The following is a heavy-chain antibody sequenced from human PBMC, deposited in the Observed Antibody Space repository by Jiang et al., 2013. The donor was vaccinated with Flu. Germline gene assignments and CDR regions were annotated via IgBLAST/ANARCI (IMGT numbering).Heavy chain of an antibody. CDR3: ARHYCTGGPCYFDY. Sequence: GPGLVKPSETLSLTCTVSSGSFRSSNYYWGWIRQPPGKGLEWIGTIYVSGTTYYNPSLKSRITISVDTSKNQFSLKLSSVTAADTAVYYCARHYCTGGPCYFDYWGQGTLVTVSS. CDR2: IYVSGTT. J-gene: IGHJ4*02. V-gene: IGHV4-39*01. D-gene: IGHD2-8*02. CDR1: SGSFRSSNYY.